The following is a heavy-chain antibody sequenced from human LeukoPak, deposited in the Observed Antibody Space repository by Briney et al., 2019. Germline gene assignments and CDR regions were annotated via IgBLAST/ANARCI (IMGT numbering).Heavy chain of an antibody. J-gene: IGHJ6*02. CDR3: ARDPGYDFWSGYYDYYYYYGMDV. CDR1: GFTFSAYS. V-gene: IGHV3-66*01. CDR2: IYSGGST. Sequence: GGSLRLSCAVSGFTFSAYSMNWVRQAPGKGLDWVSVIYSGGSTYYADSVKGRFTISRDNSKNTLYLQMNSLRAEDTAVYYCARDPGYDFWSGYYDYYYYYGMDVWGQGTTVTVSS. D-gene: IGHD3-3*01.